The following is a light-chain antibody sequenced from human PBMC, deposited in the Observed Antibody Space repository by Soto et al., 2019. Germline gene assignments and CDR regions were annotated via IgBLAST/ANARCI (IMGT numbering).Light chain of an antibody. CDR3: QQYNNWWT. J-gene: IGKJ1*01. Sequence: EILLTQSPATLSVSPGERATLSCRASQSISNNLAWYLQKPGQAPRLLIYGASTRATGIPARFSGSGSGTEFTLTISSLQSEDFAVYYCQQYNNWWTFGQGTKVEIK. CDR1: QSISNN. CDR2: GAS. V-gene: IGKV3-15*01.